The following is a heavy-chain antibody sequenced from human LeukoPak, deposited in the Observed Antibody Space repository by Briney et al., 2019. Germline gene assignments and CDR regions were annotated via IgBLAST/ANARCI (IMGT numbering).Heavy chain of an antibody. CDR1: GYTFTGYY. J-gene: IGHJ2*01. CDR3: ARLAIRSTWYFDL. V-gene: IGHV1-2*02. Sequence: ASVKVSCKASGYTFTGYYMHWVRQAPGQGLEWMGWINPNSGGTNYAQKFQGRVTMTRDTSISTAYMELSRLRSDDTAVYYCARLAIRSTWYFDLWGRGTLVTVSS. D-gene: IGHD3-10*01. CDR2: INPNSGGT.